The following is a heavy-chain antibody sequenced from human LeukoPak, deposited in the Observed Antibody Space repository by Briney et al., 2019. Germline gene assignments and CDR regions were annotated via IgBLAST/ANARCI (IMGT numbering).Heavy chain of an antibody. D-gene: IGHD3-16*01. J-gene: IGHJ4*02. CDR2: INHSGST. Sequence: SETLSLTCAVYGGSFSGYYRSWIRQPPGKGLEWIGEINHSGSTNYNPSLKSRVTISVDTSKNHFSLRLSSVTAADTAVYYCARLVLSYGNAFDHWGQGTLVTVSS. V-gene: IGHV4-34*01. CDR1: GGSFSGYY. CDR3: ARLVLSYGNAFDH.